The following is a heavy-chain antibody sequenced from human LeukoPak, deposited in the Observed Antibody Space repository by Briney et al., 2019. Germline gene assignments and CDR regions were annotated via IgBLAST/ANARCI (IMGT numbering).Heavy chain of an antibody. CDR2: IWYGGSNK. CDR1: GFAFSSYG. V-gene: IGHV3-30*18. D-gene: IGHD5/OR15-5a*01. CDR3: AKKNYETIEEVYDYRRDGLDF. Sequence: EKSLRLSCAASGFAFSSYGMHWVRQAPGKGLEWVAVIWYGGSNKYYGDSVKGRFTISRDNANNTLYLQMNSLRVKDMAVYYCAKKNYETIEEVYDYRRDGLDFWGKGTTVTVSS. J-gene: IGHJ6*04.